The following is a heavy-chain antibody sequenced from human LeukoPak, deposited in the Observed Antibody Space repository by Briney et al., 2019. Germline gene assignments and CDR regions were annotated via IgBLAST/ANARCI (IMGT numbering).Heavy chain of an antibody. CDR2: ISSSSSTI. J-gene: IGHJ1*01. CDR3: ARGGYSSSWYLGSECFQH. CDR1: GFTFSSYS. V-gene: IGHV3-48*01. D-gene: IGHD6-13*01. Sequence: GGTLRLSCAASGFTFSSYSMNWVRQAPGKGLEWVSYISSSSSTIYYADSVKGRFTISRDNAKNSLYLQMNSLRAEDTAVYYCARGGYSSSWYLGSECFQHWGQGTLVTVSS.